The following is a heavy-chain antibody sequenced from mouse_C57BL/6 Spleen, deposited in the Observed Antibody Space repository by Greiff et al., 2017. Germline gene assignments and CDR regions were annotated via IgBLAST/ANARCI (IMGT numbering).Heavy chain of an antibody. D-gene: IGHD2-3*01. Sequence: EVKLVESGGGLVKPGGSLKLSCAASGFTFSSYAMSWVRQTPEKRLEWVATISDGGSYTYYPDNVKGRFTISRDNAKNNLYLQMSHLKSEDTAMYYCARPHDGYYGYFDYWGQGTTLTVSS. CDR2: ISDGGSYT. CDR3: ARPHDGYYGYFDY. J-gene: IGHJ2*01. CDR1: GFTFSSYA. V-gene: IGHV5-4*03.